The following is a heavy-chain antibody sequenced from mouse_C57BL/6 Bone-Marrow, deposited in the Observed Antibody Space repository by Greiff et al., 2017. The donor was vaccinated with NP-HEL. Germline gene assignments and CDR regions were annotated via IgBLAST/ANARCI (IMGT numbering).Heavy chain of an antibody. D-gene: IGHD1-1*01. V-gene: IGHV14-2*01. Sequence: EVQLQQSGAELVKPGASVKLSCTASGFNIKDYYMHWVKQRTEQGLEWIGRIDPEDGETKYAPKFQGKATMTADTSSNTAYLQLSSLTSEDTAVYYCAREFITTVVDLYAMDYWGQGTSVTVSS. CDR1: GFNIKDYY. J-gene: IGHJ4*01. CDR2: IDPEDGET. CDR3: AREFITTVVDLYAMDY.